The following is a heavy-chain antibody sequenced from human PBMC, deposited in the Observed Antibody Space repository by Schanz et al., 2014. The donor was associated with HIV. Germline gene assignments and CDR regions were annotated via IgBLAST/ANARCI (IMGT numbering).Heavy chain of an antibody. CDR3: AKDPNDREKAFDY. V-gene: IGHV3-33*05. J-gene: IGHJ4*02. CDR2: ISPDGDTQ. CDR1: GFTFSTYA. D-gene: IGHD3-22*01. Sequence: QVQLVESGGGVVQPGRSLRLSCAASGFTFSTYAMNWVRQAPGKGLEWVARISPDGDTQHYADSLKGRFTISRDNFKNTLYLQMNSLRAEDTAVYYCAKDPNDREKAFDYWGQGTLVTVSS.